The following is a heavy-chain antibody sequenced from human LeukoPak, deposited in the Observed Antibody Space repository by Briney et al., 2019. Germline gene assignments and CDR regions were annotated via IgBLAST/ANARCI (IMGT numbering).Heavy chain of an antibody. Sequence: SQTLSLTCGISGDSVSSNSAAWNWIRQSPSRGLEWLGRTYYRSKWHNDYAVSVKSRITINPDTTKNQVSLQLNSVTPEDTAVYYCARQYSSGWSYYYGLDVWGQGTTVTVSS. D-gene: IGHD6-19*01. CDR2: TYYRSKWHN. V-gene: IGHV6-1*01. CDR3: ARQYSSGWSYYYGLDV. J-gene: IGHJ6*02. CDR1: GDSVSSNSAA.